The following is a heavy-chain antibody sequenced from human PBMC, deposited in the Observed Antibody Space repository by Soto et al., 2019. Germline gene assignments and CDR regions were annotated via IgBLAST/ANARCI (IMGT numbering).Heavy chain of an antibody. V-gene: IGHV4-34*01. CDR3: ARGHCSGGSCYPYYFDY. CDR1: GGSFSGYY. CDR2: INHSGST. Sequence: ASETLSLTCAVYGGSFSGYYWSWIRQPPGKGLEWIGEINHSGSTNYNPSLKSRVTISVDTSKNQFSLKLSSVTAADTAVYYCARGHCSGGSCYPYYFDYWGQGTLVTVSS. J-gene: IGHJ4*02. D-gene: IGHD2-15*01.